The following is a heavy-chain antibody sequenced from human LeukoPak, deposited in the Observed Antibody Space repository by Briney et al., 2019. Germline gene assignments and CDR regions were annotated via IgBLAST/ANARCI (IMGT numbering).Heavy chain of an antibody. D-gene: IGHD3-3*01. CDR3: ARRLTYYDFWSGGLPVPQYYFDY. V-gene: IGHV4-4*02. CDR2: IYHSGST. J-gene: IGHJ4*02. Sequence: SETLSLTCAVSGGSISSSNWWSWVRQPPGKGLEWIGEIYHSGSTNYNPSLKSRVTISVDTSKNQFSLKLSSVTAADTAVYYCARRLTYYDFWSGGLPVPQYYFDYWGQGTLVTVSS. CDR1: GGSISSSNW.